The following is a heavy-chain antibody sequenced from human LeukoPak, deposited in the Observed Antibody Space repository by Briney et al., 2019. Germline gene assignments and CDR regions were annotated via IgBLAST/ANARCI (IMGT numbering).Heavy chain of an antibody. J-gene: IGHJ4*02. CDR3: AKALTFYSGSYDY. V-gene: IGHV3-30*18. D-gene: IGHD1-26*01. CDR1: GFTFSSYG. CDR2: ISYDGSNK. Sequence: GRSLRLSCAASGFTFSSYGMHWVRQAPGKGLEWVAVISYDGSNKYYADSVKGRFTISRDNSKNTLYLQMNSLRAEDTAVYYCAKALTFYSGSYDYWGQGTLVTVSS.